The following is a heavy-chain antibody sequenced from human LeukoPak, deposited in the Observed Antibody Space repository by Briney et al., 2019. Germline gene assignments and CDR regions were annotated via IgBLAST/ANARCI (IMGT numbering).Heavy chain of an antibody. CDR3: ARRVAGPNDAFDV. J-gene: IGHJ3*01. D-gene: IGHD6-19*01. CDR1: GVSVNNYY. Sequence: SSETLSLTCSVSGVSVNNYYWNWIRQPAGKGLEWIGRIYSTGSTDYNPSLKSRVTMSVGTSQNQCSLNMSSVTAADTAVYYCARRVAGPNDAFDVWGQGTMVTVSS. CDR2: IYSTGST. V-gene: IGHV4-4*07.